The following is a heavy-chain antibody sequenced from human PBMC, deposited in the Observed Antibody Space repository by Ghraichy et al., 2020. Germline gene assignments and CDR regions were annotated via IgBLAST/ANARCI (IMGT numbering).Heavy chain of an antibody. J-gene: IGHJ4*02. D-gene: IGHD6-19*01. CDR1: GGSISSSSSY. CDR2: IYYSGST. CDR3: VKVVGSGWYPCFDF. V-gene: IGHV4-39*01. Sequence: SETLSLTCTVSGGSISSSSSYWGWIRQPPGMGLGWIGNIYYSGSTYYNPSLKSRVTISVDTSKNQFSLKLSSVTAADTAVYYCVKVVGSGWYPCFDFWGQGTLVTVSS.